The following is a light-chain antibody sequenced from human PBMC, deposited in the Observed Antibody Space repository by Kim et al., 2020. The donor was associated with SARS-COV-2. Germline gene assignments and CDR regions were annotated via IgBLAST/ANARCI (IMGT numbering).Light chain of an antibody. V-gene: IGLV2-8*01. CDR3: SSYVGTNTYV. CDR1: SSDVGGYNY. CDR2: EVS. Sequence: QSVTISCTGTSSDVGGYNYVSWYQHHPGKAPKLIIYEVSLRPFGVPDRFSGSKSGNTASLTVSGLQAEDEADYYCSSYVGTNTYVFGTGTKVTVL. J-gene: IGLJ1*01.